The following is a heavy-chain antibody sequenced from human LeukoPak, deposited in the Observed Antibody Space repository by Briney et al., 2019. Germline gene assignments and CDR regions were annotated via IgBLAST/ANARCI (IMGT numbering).Heavy chain of an antibody. J-gene: IGHJ4*02. D-gene: IGHD2-21*01. CDR3: ARETNSAGAYFDY. V-gene: IGHV3-21*01. Sequence: AGSLRLSCAASGLTFSSYSMNWVRQAPGQGLEWVSSISSSCSYIYYADSVKGRFTISRDNAKNPRYLQMNSLIAEDTAVYYCARETNSAGAYFDYWGQGTLVTVSS. CDR2: ISSSCSYI. CDR1: GLTFSSYS.